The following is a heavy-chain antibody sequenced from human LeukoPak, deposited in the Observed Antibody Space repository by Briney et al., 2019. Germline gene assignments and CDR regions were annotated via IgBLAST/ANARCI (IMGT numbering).Heavy chain of an antibody. CDR3: ARAQTPMTTVTPYYYYYGMDV. CDR2: INSDGSST. CDR1: GFTFSSYW. J-gene: IGHJ6*02. Sequence: PGGSLRLSCAASGFTFSSYWMHWVRQAPGKGLVWVSRINSDGSSTSYADSVKGRFTISRDNSKNTLYLQMNSLRAEDTAVYYCARAQTPMTTVTPYYYYYGMDVWGQGTTVTVSS. D-gene: IGHD4-11*01. V-gene: IGHV3-74*01.